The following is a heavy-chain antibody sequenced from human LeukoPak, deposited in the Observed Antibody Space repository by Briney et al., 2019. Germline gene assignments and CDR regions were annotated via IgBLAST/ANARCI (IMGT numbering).Heavy chain of an antibody. J-gene: IGHJ4*02. V-gene: IGHV1-18*01. CDR2: ISAYNGNT. Sequence: ASLKISCKASGYTFTSYGISWVRQAPGQGLEWMEWISAYNGNTNYAQKLQGRVTMTTDTSTSTAYMELRSLRSDDTAVYYCARDSTMVRGVTFDYWGQGTLVTVSS. CDR3: ARDSTMVRGVTFDY. CDR1: GYTFTSYG. D-gene: IGHD3-10*01.